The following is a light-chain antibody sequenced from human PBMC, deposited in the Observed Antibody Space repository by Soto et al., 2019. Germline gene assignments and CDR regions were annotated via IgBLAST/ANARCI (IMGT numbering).Light chain of an antibody. Sequence: EIVMTQSPATLSVSPGERATLSCRASQSVSSNLAWYQQKPGQGPRLLIYGASTRATDIPGRFSGSGSGTEFTLTLSSLQSEDFAVYYCQQYNDWPLTFGGGTKVEIK. CDR3: QQYNDWPLT. CDR2: GAS. CDR1: QSVSSN. V-gene: IGKV3-15*01. J-gene: IGKJ4*01.